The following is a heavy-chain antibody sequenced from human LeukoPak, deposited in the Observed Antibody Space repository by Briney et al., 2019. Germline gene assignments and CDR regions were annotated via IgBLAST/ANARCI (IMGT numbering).Heavy chain of an antibody. CDR2: IYYSGST. D-gene: IGHD3-22*01. Sequence: PSETLSLTCTVSGGSISSYYWSWIRQPPGKGLEWIGYIYYSGSTNYNPSLKSRVTISVDTSKNQFSLKLGSVTAADTAVYYCASLTGTMIVDYWGQEPWSPSPQ. V-gene: IGHV4-59*01. J-gene: IGHJ4*01. CDR3: ASLTGTMIVDY. CDR1: GGSISSYY.